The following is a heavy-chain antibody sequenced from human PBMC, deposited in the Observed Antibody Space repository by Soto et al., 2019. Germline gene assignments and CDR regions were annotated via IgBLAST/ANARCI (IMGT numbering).Heavy chain of an antibody. V-gene: IGHV1-18*01. Sequence: QVQLVQSGAEVQKPGASVKVSCKTSGYTFTSYSITWVRQAPGQGLEWLGWINPFSGTTNYERKLQGRVTMTTDTSTSTAYMELRSLRSDDTAVYYCARAHRYFDWLLTRWYFDLWGRGTLVTVSS. CDR3: ARAHRYFDWLLTRWYFDL. D-gene: IGHD3-9*01. CDR2: INPFSGTT. CDR1: GYTFTSYS. J-gene: IGHJ2*01.